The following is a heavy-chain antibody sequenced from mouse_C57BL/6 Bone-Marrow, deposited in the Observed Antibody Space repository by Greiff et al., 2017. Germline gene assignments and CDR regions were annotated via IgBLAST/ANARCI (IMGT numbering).Heavy chain of an antibody. D-gene: IGHD1-1*01. CDR2: LSSGGSYT. J-gene: IGHJ4*01. CDR3: ARLTTVVDAMDY. CDR1: GFTFSSYG. V-gene: IGHV5-6*01. Sequence: EVKLMESGGDLVKPGGSLKLSCAASGFTFSSYGMSWVRQTPDKRLEWVATLSSGGSYTYYPDSVKGRFTITRDNAKNTLYLQMSSLKSEDTAMYYCARLTTVVDAMDYWGQRTSVTVSS.